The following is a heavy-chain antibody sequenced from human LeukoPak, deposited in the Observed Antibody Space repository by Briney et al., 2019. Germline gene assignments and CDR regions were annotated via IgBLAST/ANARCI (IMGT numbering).Heavy chain of an antibody. D-gene: IGHD5-18*01. J-gene: IGHJ4*02. CDR1: GFTFSDYY. CDR2: ISSSGTTI. Sequence: GGSLRLSCAASGFTFSDYYMTWIRQAPGKGLECVSYISSSGTTISYADSVKGRFTISRDNAKNSLYLQMNSLRPEDTALYYCAKDYTTMVRGVDYWGQGTLVTVSS. CDR3: AKDYTTMVRGVDY. V-gene: IGHV3-11*01.